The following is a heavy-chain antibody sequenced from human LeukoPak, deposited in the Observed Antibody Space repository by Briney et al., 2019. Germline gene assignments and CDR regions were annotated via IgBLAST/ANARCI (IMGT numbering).Heavy chain of an antibody. V-gene: IGHV3-7*01. J-gene: IGHJ4*02. CDR1: GFTFSDSW. CDR2: IKHDEREE. CDR3: AKGHKSLDPG. D-gene: IGHD1-1*01. Sequence: GGSLRLSCVASGFTFSDSWMTWVRQAPGKGLEWVASIKHDEREEYYADSVKGRFSISRDNGKNSLYLQMNSLRGEDTAIYYCAKGHKSLDPGGDQGALVIVSS.